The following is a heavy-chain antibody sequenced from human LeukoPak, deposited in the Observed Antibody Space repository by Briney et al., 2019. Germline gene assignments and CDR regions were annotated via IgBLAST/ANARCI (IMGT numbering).Heavy chain of an antibody. CDR3: ARLQREFGELISGWFDP. D-gene: IGHD3-10*01. Sequence: GESLKISCKGSGYSFTSYWIGWVRQMPGKGLEWMGIIYPGDSDTRYSPSFQGQVTISADKSISTAYLQWSSLKASDTAMYYCARLQREFGELISGWFDPWGQGTLVIVSS. V-gene: IGHV5-51*01. CDR1: GYSFTSYW. CDR2: IYPGDSDT. J-gene: IGHJ5*02.